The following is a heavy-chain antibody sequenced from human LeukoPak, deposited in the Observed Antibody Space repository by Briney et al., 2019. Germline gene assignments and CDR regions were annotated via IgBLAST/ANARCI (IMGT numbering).Heavy chain of an antibody. CDR2: IIPIFGTA. Sequence: SVKVSCKASGGTFSSYAISWVRQAPGQGLEWMGRIIPIFGTANYAQKLQGRVTMTTDTSTSTAYMELRSLRSDDTAVYYCATEDSGSYSWGQGTLVTVSS. J-gene: IGHJ4*02. CDR1: GGTFSSYA. CDR3: ATEDSGSYS. D-gene: IGHD1-26*01. V-gene: IGHV1-69*05.